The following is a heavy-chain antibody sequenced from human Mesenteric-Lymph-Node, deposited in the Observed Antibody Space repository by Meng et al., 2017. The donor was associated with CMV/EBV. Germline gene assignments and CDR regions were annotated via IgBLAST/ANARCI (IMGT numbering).Heavy chain of an antibody. D-gene: IGHD3-16*01. Sequence: GGSLRLSCKGSGYSFTSYWIGWVRQMPGKGLEWMGIIYPGDSDTRYSPSFQGQVTISADKSISTAYLQGSSLKASDTAMYYCARHEGGSLGSIHLDYWGQGTLVTVSS. CDR2: IYPGDSDT. V-gene: IGHV5-51*01. J-gene: IGHJ4*02. CDR3: ARHEGGSLGSIHLDY. CDR1: GYSFTSYW.